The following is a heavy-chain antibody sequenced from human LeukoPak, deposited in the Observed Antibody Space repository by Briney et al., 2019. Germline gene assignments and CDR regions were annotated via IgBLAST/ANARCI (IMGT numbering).Heavy chain of an antibody. CDR1: GGSISGGGYY. V-gene: IGHV4-31*03. J-gene: IGHJ3*02. Sequence: SQTLSLTCTVSGGSISGGGYYWSWIRQHPGKGLEWIGYIYYSGSTYYNPSLKSRVTISVDTSKNHFSLKLSSVTAADTAVYYCARVGNGYCSGGTCPGAFDIWGQGTMVTVSS. D-gene: IGHD2-15*01. CDR3: ARVGNGYCSGGTCPGAFDI. CDR2: IYYSGST.